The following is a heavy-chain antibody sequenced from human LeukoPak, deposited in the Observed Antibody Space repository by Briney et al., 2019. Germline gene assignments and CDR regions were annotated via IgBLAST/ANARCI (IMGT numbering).Heavy chain of an antibody. CDR1: GGSISSGGYY. J-gene: IGHJ4*02. D-gene: IGHD3-10*01. Sequence: PSETLSLTCTVSGGSISSGGYYWSWIRQHPGKGLEWIGYIYYSGSTYYNPSLKSRVTISVDTSKNQFSLKLSSVTAADTAVYYCARDEFRAKLDWGQGTLVTVSS. CDR2: IYYSGST. V-gene: IGHV4-31*03. CDR3: ARDEFRAKLD.